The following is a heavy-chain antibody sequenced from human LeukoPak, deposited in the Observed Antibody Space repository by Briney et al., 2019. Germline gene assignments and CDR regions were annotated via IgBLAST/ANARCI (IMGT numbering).Heavy chain of an antibody. CDR1: GFTFSSYA. Sequence: GGSLRLSCAASGFTFSSYAMSWVRQAPGKGLEWVAYIHTDQTIQYYADSVKGRFTISRDNSKNTLYLQMKTLRSEDTAVYYCGYYNSGSYSTPDSWGQGTQVTVSS. D-gene: IGHD3-10*01. CDR3: GYYNSGSYSTPDS. CDR2: IHTDQTIQ. V-gene: IGHV3-30*02. J-gene: IGHJ5*01.